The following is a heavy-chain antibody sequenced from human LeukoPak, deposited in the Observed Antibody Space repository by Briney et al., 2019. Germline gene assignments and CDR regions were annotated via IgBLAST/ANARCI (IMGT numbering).Heavy chain of an antibody. CDR3: AKDSGSYYYFDY. Sequence: EASVKVSCKASGGTFSSYTISWVRQAPGQGLEWMGRIIPILGIANYAQKFQGRVTITADKSTSTAYMELNSLRAEDTAVYYCAKDSGSYYYFDYWGQGTLVTVSS. D-gene: IGHD1-26*01. CDR2: IIPILGIA. CDR1: GGTFSSYT. V-gene: IGHV1-69*04. J-gene: IGHJ4*02.